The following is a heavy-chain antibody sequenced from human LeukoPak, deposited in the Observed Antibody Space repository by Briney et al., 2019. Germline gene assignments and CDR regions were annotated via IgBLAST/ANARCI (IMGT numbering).Heavy chain of an antibody. D-gene: IGHD3-22*01. Sequence: ASVKVSCKVSGYTLTELSMHWVRQAPGKELEWMGGFDPEDGETIYAQEFQGRVTMTEDTSTDTAYMELSSLRSEDTAVYYCATQSSSGYSSDYWGQGTLVTVSS. V-gene: IGHV1-24*01. J-gene: IGHJ4*02. CDR3: ATQSSSGYSSDY. CDR2: FDPEDGET. CDR1: GYTLTELS.